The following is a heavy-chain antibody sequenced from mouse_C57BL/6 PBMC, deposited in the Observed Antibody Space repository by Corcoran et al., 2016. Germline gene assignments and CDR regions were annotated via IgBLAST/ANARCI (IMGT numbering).Heavy chain of an antibody. J-gene: IGHJ4*01. CDR3: ARSYDGYYSYAMDY. Sequence: VQLPQDGPGQVQRGAAVKITCRASGCSFGRYSGRCVTTRPGQGLEWIGWIYPGSGHTKYNEKLKGKATLTAEPSSRTDYMQLSSLTSDDSAVYYCARSYDGYYSYAMDYWGQRLAVTVSS. D-gene: IGHD2-3*01. V-gene: IGHV1-66*01. CDR1: GCSFGRYS. CDR2: IYPGSGHT.